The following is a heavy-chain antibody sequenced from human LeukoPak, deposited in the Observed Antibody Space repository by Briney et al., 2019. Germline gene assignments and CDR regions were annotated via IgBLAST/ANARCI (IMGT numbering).Heavy chain of an antibody. CDR2: ISAYNGNT. V-gene: IGHV1-18*04. J-gene: IGHJ4*02. CDR3: ARVYDILTGYYTY. D-gene: IGHD3-9*01. Sequence: GASVKVSCKASGYTFTSYYMHWVRQAPGQGLEWMGWISAYNGNTNYAQKLQGRVTMNTDTSTSTAYMELRSLRSDDTAVYYCARVYDILTGYYTYWGQGTLVTVSS. CDR1: GYTFTSYY.